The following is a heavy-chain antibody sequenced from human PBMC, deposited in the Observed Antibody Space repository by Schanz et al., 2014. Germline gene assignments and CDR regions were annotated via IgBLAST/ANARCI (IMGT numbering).Heavy chain of an antibody. CDR3: ASHYSTEGNRFYYGMDV. Sequence: QVQVVQSGAEVKKPGASVKVSCRASGYTITDYCIHWVRQAPGQGLEWMGRINPSGDTDIAQRFQGSVTWPWDTSVSTAYMDLSNLRSAATAVYYCASHYSTEGNRFYYGMDVWGQGATVTVSS. CDR1: GYTITDYC. V-gene: IGHV1-2*06. D-gene: IGHD4-4*01. CDR2: INPSGDT. J-gene: IGHJ6*01.